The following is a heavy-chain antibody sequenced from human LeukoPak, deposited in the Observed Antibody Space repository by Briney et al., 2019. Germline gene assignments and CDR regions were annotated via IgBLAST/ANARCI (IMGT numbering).Heavy chain of an antibody. CDR1: GGTFSSYA. Sequence: SVKVSCKASGGTFSSYAISWVRQAPGQGLEWMGGIIPIFGTANYAQKFQGRVTITADESTSTAYMELSSLRSEDTAVYYCGRGRKDYRYYYGMDVWGQGTTVTVSS. D-gene: IGHD4-11*01. J-gene: IGHJ6*02. CDR3: GRGRKDYRYYYGMDV. CDR2: IIPIFGTA. V-gene: IGHV1-69*13.